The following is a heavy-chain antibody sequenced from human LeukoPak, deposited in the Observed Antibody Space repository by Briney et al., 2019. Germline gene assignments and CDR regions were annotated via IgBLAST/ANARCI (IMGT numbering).Heavy chain of an antibody. J-gene: IGHJ4*02. CDR3: ARDRPNYYGSDGHYYRRDGDY. CDR2: ITSRGENT. V-gene: IGHV3-23*01. Sequence: TGGSLTLSCAASGFTFSIYAMRWVRQAPGKGLQWVSYITSRGENTLYVDSVKRRFPITRDNSEITMYLQMHSLRAEDTAVYYCARDRPNYYGSDGHYYRRDGDYWGRGTLVSVSS. CDR1: GFTFSIYA. D-gene: IGHD3-22*01.